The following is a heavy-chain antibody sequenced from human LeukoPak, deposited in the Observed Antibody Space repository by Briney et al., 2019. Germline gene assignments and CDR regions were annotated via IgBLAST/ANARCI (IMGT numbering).Heavy chain of an antibody. CDR2: ISSSGSTI. CDR3: ARDVGTSSNWYDP. Sequence: GGSLRLSCAASGFTFSDCCMSWIRQAPGKGLEWVSYISSSGSTIYYADSVRGRFTISRDNTKNSLFLQMSSLRAEDTAIYYCARDVGTSSNWYDPWGQGTLVTVSS. D-gene: IGHD6-6*01. V-gene: IGHV3-11*04. J-gene: IGHJ5*02. CDR1: GFTFSDCC.